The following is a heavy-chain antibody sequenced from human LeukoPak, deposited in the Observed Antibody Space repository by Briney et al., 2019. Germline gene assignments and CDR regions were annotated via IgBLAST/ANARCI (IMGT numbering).Heavy chain of an antibody. V-gene: IGHV3-74*01. CDR2: IDSDGSST. J-gene: IGHJ4*02. CDR3: ARDGEGGYPVDY. D-gene: IGHD3-10*01. CDR1: GFTFSRYW. Sequence: GGSLRLSCAASGFTFSRYWMHWVRQAPGKGLVWVSRIDSDGSSTTYADSVKGRFTISRDNAKNTLYLQMNSLRAEDTAVYYCARDGEGGYPVDYWGQGTLATVSS.